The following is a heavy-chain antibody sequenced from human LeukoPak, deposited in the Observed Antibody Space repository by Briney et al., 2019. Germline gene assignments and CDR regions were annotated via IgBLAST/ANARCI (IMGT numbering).Heavy chain of an antibody. CDR1: GGSISSYY. J-gene: IGHJ4*02. CDR2: IYYSGST. CDR3: ARSRSGGSYKRRYYFDY. V-gene: IGHV4-59*01. Sequence: KSSETLSLTCTVSGGSISSYYWSWIRQPPGKGLEWIGYIYYSGSTNYNPSLKSRVTISVDTSKNQFSLKLSSVTAADTAVYYCARSRSGGSYKRRYYFDYWGQGTLVTVSS. D-gene: IGHD1-26*01.